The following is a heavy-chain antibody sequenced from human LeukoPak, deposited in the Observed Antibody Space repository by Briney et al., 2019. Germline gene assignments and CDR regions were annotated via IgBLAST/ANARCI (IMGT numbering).Heavy chain of an antibody. Sequence: ASVKVSCKASGYTFTGYYMHWVRQAPGQGLEWMGWINPNSGGTNYAQKFQGRVTMTRDTSISTAYMELSRLRSDDTAVYYCATDATRRDGYDDYWGQGTLVTVSS. CDR3: ATDATRRDGYDDY. J-gene: IGHJ4*02. D-gene: IGHD5-24*01. V-gene: IGHV1-2*02. CDR1: GYTFTGYY. CDR2: INPNSGGT.